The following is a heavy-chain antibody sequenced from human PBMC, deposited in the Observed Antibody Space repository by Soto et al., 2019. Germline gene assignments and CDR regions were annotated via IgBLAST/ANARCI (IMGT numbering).Heavy chain of an antibody. Sequence: EVQLVESGGGLVQPGRSLRLSCAASGFTFDDYAMHWVRQAPGKGLEWVSGISWNSGSIGYADSVKGRFTISRDNAKNSLYLQMNSLRAEDTALYYCAKDTEQWLESFDYWGQGALVNVCS. J-gene: IGHJ4*02. D-gene: IGHD6-19*01. CDR3: AKDTEQWLESFDY. V-gene: IGHV3-9*01. CDR2: ISWNSGSI. CDR1: GFTFDDYA.